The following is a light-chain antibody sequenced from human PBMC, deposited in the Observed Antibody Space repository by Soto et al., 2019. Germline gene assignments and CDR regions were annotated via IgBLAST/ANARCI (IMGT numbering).Light chain of an antibody. CDR3: HQYGSSPPYT. Sequence: EIVLTQSPGTLSLSPGERVTLSCRASQGISGNYLAWYQQKPGQSPRLLIYGSSDRATGIPDRFSGSGSGTDFTLTITSVEPEDFAVYYCHQYGSSPPYTFGQGTKLEIK. J-gene: IGKJ2*01. CDR1: QGISGNY. CDR2: GSS. V-gene: IGKV3-20*01.